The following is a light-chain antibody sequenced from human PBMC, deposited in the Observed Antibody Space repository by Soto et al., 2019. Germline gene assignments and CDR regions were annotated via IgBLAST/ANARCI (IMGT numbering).Light chain of an antibody. V-gene: IGLV1-44*01. J-gene: IGLJ1*01. CDR2: YNN. CDR3: AAWDDTLKRYV. Sequence: SVLTQPPSASATPGQPVSISCSGSNSNIASNTVNWYQHLPGTAPKLLIYYNNQLPQGVPDRFSGSKSGTSASLAISGLQSEDESDYYCAAWDDTLKRYVFGTGTKVT. CDR1: NSNIASNT.